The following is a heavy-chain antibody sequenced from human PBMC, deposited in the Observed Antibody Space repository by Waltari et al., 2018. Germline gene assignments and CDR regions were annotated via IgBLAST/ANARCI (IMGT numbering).Heavy chain of an antibody. V-gene: IGHV3-74*01. D-gene: IGHD6-6*01. CDR1: GFSISGYW. J-gene: IGHJ4*02. CDR3: ARDGLGSSHDY. CDR2: IHSDGRST. Sequence: EVQLVESGGGLLQPGGSLRLSCAASGFSISGYWMHWVRQAPGKGLVWVSRIHSDGRSTNYADSVSGRFTISRDNAKNMVYLQMNSLRADDTAVYFCARDGLGSSHDYWGQGTLVTVSS.